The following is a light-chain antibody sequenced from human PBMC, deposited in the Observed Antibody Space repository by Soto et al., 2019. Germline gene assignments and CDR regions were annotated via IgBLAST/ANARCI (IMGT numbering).Light chain of an antibody. CDR2: KVS. J-gene: IGKJ4*01. CDR1: QTPVYFDGNIN. V-gene: IGKV2-30*01. CDR3: MQATHWPRA. Sequence: VGMPQLPPSRPATLGQPASTSASPSQTPVYFDGNINLNWFQQRPGQSPRRLIYKVSNRDSGVPDRFSGSGSGTDFTLNISRVEAEDVGVYYCMQATHWPRAFGGGTKVEIK.